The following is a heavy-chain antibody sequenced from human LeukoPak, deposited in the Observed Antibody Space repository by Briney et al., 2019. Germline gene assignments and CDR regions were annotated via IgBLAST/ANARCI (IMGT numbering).Heavy chain of an antibody. J-gene: IGHJ3*02. D-gene: IGHD2-15*01. CDR3: ARALGYDAFDI. CDR1: GYTFTGSY. V-gene: IGHV1-2*02. Sequence: GASVKVSCKASGYTFTGSYMHWVRQSPGQGLEWMGWFNPNSGGTNYAQKFQCRVTMTRDTSISTAYMELSRLRSDDTAVYYCARALGYDAFDIWGQGTMVTVSS. CDR2: FNPNSGGT.